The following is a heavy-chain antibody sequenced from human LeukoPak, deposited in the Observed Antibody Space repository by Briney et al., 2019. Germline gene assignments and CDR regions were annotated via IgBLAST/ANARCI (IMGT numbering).Heavy chain of an antibody. Sequence: ASVKVSCKASGYMFASYGISWARQGPGQGLEWMGWTGVYNDNTNLAPKFQGRVTMTTDISTSTAVMELRSLRSDDTAVYYCARDLFESTYGLPFEYWGQGTLVTASS. CDR1: GYMFASYG. D-gene: IGHD3-10*01. CDR2: TGVYNDNT. J-gene: IGHJ4*02. CDR3: ARDLFESTYGLPFEY. V-gene: IGHV1-18*01.